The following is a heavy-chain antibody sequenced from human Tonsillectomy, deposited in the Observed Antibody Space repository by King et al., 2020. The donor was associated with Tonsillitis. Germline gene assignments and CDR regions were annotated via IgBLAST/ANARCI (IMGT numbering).Heavy chain of an antibody. CDR2: INPNSGGT. CDR3: ARLYYYDSSGYRDAFDI. Sequence: EQLVQSGAEVKKPGASVKVSCKASGYTFTGYYMHWVRQAPGQGLEWMGWINPNSGGTNYAQKFQGRVTMTRDTSISTAYMELSRLRSDDTDVYYCARLYYYDSSGYRDAFDIWGQGTMVTVSS. V-gene: IGHV1-2*02. J-gene: IGHJ3*02. CDR1: GYTFTGYY. D-gene: IGHD3-22*01.